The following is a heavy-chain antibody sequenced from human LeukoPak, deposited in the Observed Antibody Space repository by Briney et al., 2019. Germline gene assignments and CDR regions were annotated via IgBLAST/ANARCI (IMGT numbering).Heavy chain of an antibody. CDR1: GFTFSSYS. J-gene: IGHJ4*02. D-gene: IGHD3-22*01. CDR3: ARRPDSRGYYPDY. CDR2: ISSSSSTI. Sequence: TGGSLRLSCAASGFTFSSYSMNWVRQAPGKGLEWVSYISSSSSTIYYADSVKGRFTISRDNAKNSLYLQMNSLRAEDTAVYYCARRPDSRGYYPDYWGQGTLVTVSS. V-gene: IGHV3-48*01.